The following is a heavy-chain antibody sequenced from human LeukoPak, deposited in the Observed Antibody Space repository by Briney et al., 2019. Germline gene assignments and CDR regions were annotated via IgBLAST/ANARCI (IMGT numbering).Heavy chain of an antibody. V-gene: IGHV1-69*05. CDR3: AREELYSNYVNY. J-gene: IGHJ4*02. CDR1: GGTFSSYA. CDR2: IIPIFGTA. Sequence: SVKVSCKASGGTFSSYAISWVRQAPGQGLEWMGGIIPIFGTANYAQKFQGRVTITTDESTSTAYMELSSLRSEDTAVYYCAREELYSNYVNYWGQGTLVTVSS. D-gene: IGHD4-11*01.